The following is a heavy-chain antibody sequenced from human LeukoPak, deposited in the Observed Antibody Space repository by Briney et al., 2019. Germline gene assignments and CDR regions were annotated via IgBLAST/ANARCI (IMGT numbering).Heavy chain of an antibody. CDR1: GGTFSSYA. Sequence: ASVKVSRKASGGTFSSYAISWVRQAPGQGLEWMGGIIPIFGTANYAQKFQGRVTITADKSTSTAYMGLSSLRSEDTAVYYCARTRRPLPPYYYYYGMDVWGKGTTVTVSS. D-gene: IGHD6-25*01. V-gene: IGHV1-69*06. CDR2: IIPIFGTA. CDR3: ARTRRPLPPYYYYYGMDV. J-gene: IGHJ6*04.